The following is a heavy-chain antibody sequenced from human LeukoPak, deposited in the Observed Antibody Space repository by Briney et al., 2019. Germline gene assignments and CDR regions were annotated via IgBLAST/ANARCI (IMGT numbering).Heavy chain of an antibody. V-gene: IGHV1-69*05. CDR1: GGTFINYA. J-gene: IGHJ4*02. CDR2: IIPIFGTA. D-gene: IGHD6-19*01. CDR3: ASDPYSSGWYYFDY. Sequence: ASVKVSCKASGGTFINYAINWVRQAPGQGLEWMGRIIPIFGTAYYAQKFQGRVTITTDESTSTAESTSTAYMELSSLRSEDTAVYYCASDPYSSGWYYFDYWGQGTLVTASS.